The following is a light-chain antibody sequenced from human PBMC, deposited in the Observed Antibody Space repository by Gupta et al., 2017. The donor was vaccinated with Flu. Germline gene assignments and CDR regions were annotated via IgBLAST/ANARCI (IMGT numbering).Light chain of an antibody. Sequence: DIPMTQSPSSLPASEGDKVTFTCQASPDIGKSSNCYRQQPGKAPDLLNYDASNLESGVSSRFSGGGSGTHFSFTINSLQSDDFATYYCQQSHDLPYTFGQGTKVDMK. J-gene: IGKJ2*01. CDR1: PDIGKS. V-gene: IGKV1-33*01. CDR3: QQSHDLPYT. CDR2: DAS.